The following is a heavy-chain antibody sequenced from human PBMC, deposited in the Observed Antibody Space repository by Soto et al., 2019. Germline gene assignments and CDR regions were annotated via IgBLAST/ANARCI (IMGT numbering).Heavy chain of an antibody. CDR2: ISYDGSNK. Sequence: GGSLRLSCAASGFTFSSYGMHWVRQAPGKGLEWVAVISYDGSNKYYADSVKGRFTISRDNSKNTLYLQMNSLRAEDTAVYYCAKDSSGWTSDFDYWGQGTLVTVSS. V-gene: IGHV3-30*18. CDR3: AKDSSGWTSDFDY. J-gene: IGHJ4*02. D-gene: IGHD6-19*01. CDR1: GFTFSSYG.